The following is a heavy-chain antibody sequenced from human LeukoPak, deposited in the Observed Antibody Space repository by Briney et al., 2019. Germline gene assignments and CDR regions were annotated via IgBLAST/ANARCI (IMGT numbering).Heavy chain of an antibody. V-gene: IGHV3-9*01. CDR2: ISWNSGTI. CDR3: AKEKVTTGPFDY. CDR1: GFTFDDYA. Sequence: GGSLRLSCAASGFTFDDYAMHWVRQAPGKGLEWVSGISWNSGTIGYADSVKGRFTISRDNAKNSLYVQMNSLRAEDTALYYCAKEKVTTGPFDYWGQGTLVTVSS. J-gene: IGHJ4*02. D-gene: IGHD4-17*01.